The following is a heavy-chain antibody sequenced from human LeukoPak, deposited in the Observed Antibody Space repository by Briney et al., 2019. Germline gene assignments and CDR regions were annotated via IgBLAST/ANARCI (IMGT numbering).Heavy chain of an antibody. J-gene: IGHJ5*02. CDR3: ARDSRGYYDWFDP. D-gene: IGHD3-22*01. Sequence: ASVKVSCKASGYTFTGYHMHWVRQAPGQGLEWMGWINPNTGGTNYAQKFQGRVTMTRDTSISAAYMELSRLTSDDTAVYYCARDSRGYYDWFDPWGQGTLVTVSS. V-gene: IGHV1-2*02. CDR2: INPNTGGT. CDR1: GYTFTGYH.